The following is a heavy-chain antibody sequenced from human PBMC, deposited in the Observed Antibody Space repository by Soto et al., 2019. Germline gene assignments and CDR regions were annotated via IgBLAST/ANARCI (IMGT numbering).Heavy chain of an antibody. D-gene: IGHD3-10*01. J-gene: IGHJ3*01. CDR3: ARGTLPRGGGAFDF. Sequence: EVQLVETGGGLIHPGGSLRLSCAASGFTVSSNYMSWVRQAPGKGLEWVSVIYSGGNTYYADSVKGRFTISRDNSKTTLDLQMNSRRAEDSAVYYCARGTLPRGGGAFDFWGQGTMVSVSS. V-gene: IGHV3-53*02. CDR1: GFTVSSNY. CDR2: IYSGGNT.